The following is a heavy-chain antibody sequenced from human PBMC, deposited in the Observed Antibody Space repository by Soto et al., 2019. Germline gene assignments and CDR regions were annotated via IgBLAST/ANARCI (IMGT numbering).Heavy chain of an antibody. CDR3: ARGFITIFGVVIITDYYYYGMDV. D-gene: IGHD3-3*01. V-gene: IGHV1-3*01. J-gene: IGHJ6*02. CDR1: GYTLTSDA. Sequence: ASVKVSCKASGYTLTSDAMHWVRQAPGQRLEWMGWINAGNGNTKYSQKFQGRVTITRDTSASTAYMELSSLRSEDTAVYYCARGFITIFGVVIITDYYYYGMDVWGQGTTVTVSS. CDR2: INAGNGNT.